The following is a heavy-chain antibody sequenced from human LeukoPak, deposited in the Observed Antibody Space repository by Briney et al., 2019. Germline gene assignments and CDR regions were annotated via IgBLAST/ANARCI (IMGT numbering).Heavy chain of an antibody. J-gene: IGHJ4*02. CDR1: GFTFDDYT. CDR3: ARERNFYYFDY. D-gene: IGHD3-3*01. V-gene: IGHV3-21*01. CDR2: ITGDCNYI. Sequence: GGSLRLSCAASGFTFDDYTMTWVRQAPGKGLEWVSSITGDCNYIFYADSVKGRFTISRDNAQNSLFLELNSLRGEDTAVYYCARERNFYYFDYWGQGALVTVSS.